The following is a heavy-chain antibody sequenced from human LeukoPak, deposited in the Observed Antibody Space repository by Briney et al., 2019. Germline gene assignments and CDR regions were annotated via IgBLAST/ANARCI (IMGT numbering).Heavy chain of an antibody. CDR1: GDSVSINSAA. CDR2: TYYRSKWYN. D-gene: IGHD1-26*01. CDR3: ARDGASGSYGIDY. J-gene: IGHJ4*02. Sequence: SQTLSLTCALSGDSVSINSAAWNWIRQSPSRGLEWLGRTYYRSKWYNDYAVSVKSRITINPDISKNQFSLQLNSVTPEDTAVYYCARDGASGSYGIDYWGQGTLVTVSS. V-gene: IGHV6-1*01.